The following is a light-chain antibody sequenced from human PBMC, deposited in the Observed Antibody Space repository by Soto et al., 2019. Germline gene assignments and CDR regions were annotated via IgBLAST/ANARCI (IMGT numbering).Light chain of an antibody. J-gene: IGKJ1*01. CDR2: AAS. CDR3: QKYNSPPRT. V-gene: IGKV1-27*01. CDR1: QDIANF. Sequence: DIQMTQSPSSLSASVGDRVSITCRASQDIANFLAWYQHKPGKVPTLLIYAASTLQSGVTSRFSGSASGTDFTLTISSLQSEDVATYYCQKYNSPPRTFGQGTKVQV.